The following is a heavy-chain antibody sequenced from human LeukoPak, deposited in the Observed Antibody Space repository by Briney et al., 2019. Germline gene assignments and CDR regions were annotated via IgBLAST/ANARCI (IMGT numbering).Heavy chain of an antibody. CDR2: LHSDGSNT. J-gene: IGHJ4*02. CDR1: GFTFSSYA. V-gene: IGHV3-74*01. Sequence: SGGSLRLSCAASGFTFSSYAMSWVRQAPGKGQVWISRLHSDGSNTDYADSVRGRFTISRDNAKNTLYLQMNSLSAEDTAVYYCARDSGGYPGHFDYWGQGTLVTVSS. D-gene: IGHD1-26*01. CDR3: ARDSGGYPGHFDY.